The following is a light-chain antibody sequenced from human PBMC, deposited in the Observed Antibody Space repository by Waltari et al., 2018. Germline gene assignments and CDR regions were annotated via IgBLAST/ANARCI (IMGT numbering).Light chain of an antibody. J-gene: IGLJ3*02. CDR2: DVS. CDR1: RSDVGCYNY. Sequence: QSALTQPASVSGSPGQSITISCTGTRSDVGCYNYVSWYQQHPGKAPKLMIYDVSNRPSGLSNRFSGSKSGNTASLTISGLQAEDEADYYCSSYTSSNTWVFGGGTKLTVL. V-gene: IGLV2-14*03. CDR3: SSYTSSNTWV.